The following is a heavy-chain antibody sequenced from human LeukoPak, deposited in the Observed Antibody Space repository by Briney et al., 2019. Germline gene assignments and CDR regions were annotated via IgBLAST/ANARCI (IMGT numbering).Heavy chain of an antibody. CDR3: VTDQTGRHPYFFDY. D-gene: IGHD3-10*01. CDR1: GFNFSTYW. V-gene: IGHV3-7*01. Sequence: GGSLRLSCAASGFNFSTYWMTWVRQVLGKGLEWVANIKEDGSEIYYVDAVKGRFSISRDNAKTSLYLQMNNLSVADTAVHYCVTDQTGRHPYFFDYWGQGTLVTVSS. J-gene: IGHJ4*02. CDR2: IKEDGSEI.